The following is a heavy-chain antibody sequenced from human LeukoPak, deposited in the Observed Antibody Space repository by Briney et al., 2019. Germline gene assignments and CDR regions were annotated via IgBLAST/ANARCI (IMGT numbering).Heavy chain of an antibody. J-gene: IGHJ4*02. CDR3: ARDDCTSTSCFTTVDY. CDR1: GYTFTSYG. D-gene: IGHD2-2*01. V-gene: IGHV1-18*04. Sequence: GASVKLSCKASGYTFTSYGISWGRQAPGQGLEWMGWISAYNGNTNYAQKLQGRVTMTTDTSTSTAYMELRSLRSDDTAVYYCARDDCTSTSCFTTVDYWGQGTLVTVSS. CDR2: ISAYNGNT.